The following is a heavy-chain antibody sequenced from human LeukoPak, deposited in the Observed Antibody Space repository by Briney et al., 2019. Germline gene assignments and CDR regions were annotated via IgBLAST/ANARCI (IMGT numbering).Heavy chain of an antibody. CDR1: GGSISSGSYY. J-gene: IGHJ5*02. D-gene: IGHD6-19*01. CDR3: ASIAVATKANWFDP. Sequence: SETLSLTCTVSGGSISSGSYYWSWIRQPAGKGLEWIGYIYYSGSTNYNPSLKSRVTISVDTSKNQFSLKLSSVTAADTAVYYCASIAVATKANWFDPWGQGTLVTVSS. V-gene: IGHV4-61*10. CDR2: IYYSGST.